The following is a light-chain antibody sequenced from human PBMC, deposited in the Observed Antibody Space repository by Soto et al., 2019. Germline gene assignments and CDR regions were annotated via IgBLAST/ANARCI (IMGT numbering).Light chain of an antibody. Sequence: EIVLTQSPATLSLSPGESATLSCRASQSVSSYLAWYQQKPGQAPRLLIYDTSNRATGIPARFSGSGSGTDFTLTISSLEPEDFAVYYCQQRSNWPRTFGQGTRLEIK. CDR1: QSVSSY. J-gene: IGKJ5*01. V-gene: IGKV3-11*01. CDR2: DTS. CDR3: QQRSNWPRT.